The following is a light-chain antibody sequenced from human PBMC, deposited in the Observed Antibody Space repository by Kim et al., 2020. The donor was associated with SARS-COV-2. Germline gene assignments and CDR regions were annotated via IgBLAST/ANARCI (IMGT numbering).Light chain of an antibody. CDR2: EVN. V-gene: IGLV2-8*01. CDR3: ISYACSNNRV. Sequence: GHSLAISPTRTHSDVDAYNYVSWYQQHPGKAPKLIIYEVNEPPSQVPDPFSGSKSLNTASLTVSALQAEDEADYYCISYACSNNRVFGGGTQLTFL. J-gene: IGLJ3*02. CDR1: HSDVDAYNY.